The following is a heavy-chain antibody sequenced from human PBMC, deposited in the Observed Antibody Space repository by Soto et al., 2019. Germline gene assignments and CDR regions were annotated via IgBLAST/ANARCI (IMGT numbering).Heavy chain of an antibody. V-gene: IGHV4-31*03. D-gene: IGHD3-3*01. CDR1: GASISSGDYY. CDR3: ARGRRFLEWSGPCDY. Sequence: PSETLSLTCTVSGASISSGDYYWNWIRQHPGKGLEWIGYIYYSGSTYYNPSLKSRITILVDTSKNQFSLRLRSVTAADTAVYYCARGRRFLEWSGPCDYWGQGTLVTVSS. J-gene: IGHJ4*02. CDR2: IYYSGST.